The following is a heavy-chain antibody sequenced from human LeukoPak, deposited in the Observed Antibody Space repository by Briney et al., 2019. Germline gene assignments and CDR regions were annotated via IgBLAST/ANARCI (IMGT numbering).Heavy chain of an antibody. Sequence: ASVKVSCKASGYTFTSYYMHWVRQAPGQGLEWMGILNPLGGSTHYTQKFQGRVTMTRDTSTSTVYMELGGLRSDDTAVYYCVRTRLWFGDDNWFDPWGLGTLVTVSS. J-gene: IGHJ5*02. CDR1: GYTFTSYY. D-gene: IGHD3-10*01. CDR2: LNPLGGST. CDR3: VRTRLWFGDDNWFDP. V-gene: IGHV1-46*01.